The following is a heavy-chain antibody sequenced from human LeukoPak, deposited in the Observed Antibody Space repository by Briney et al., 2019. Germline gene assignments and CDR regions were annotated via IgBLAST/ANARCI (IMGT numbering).Heavy chain of an antibody. D-gene: IGHD3-16*02. CDR1: GGSISSYY. V-gene: IGHV4-59*12. CDR2: IYYSGKT. J-gene: IGHJ6*03. CDR3: ARGRRYDYVWGSYRDYYYYYYYMDV. Sequence: KASETLSLTCTVSGGSISSYYWNWIRQPPGKGLGWVAYIYYSGKTNYNPSLKSRVTISVDTSKNQFSLKLSSVTAADTAVYYCARGRRYDYVWGSYRDYYYYYYYMDVWGKGTTVTVSS.